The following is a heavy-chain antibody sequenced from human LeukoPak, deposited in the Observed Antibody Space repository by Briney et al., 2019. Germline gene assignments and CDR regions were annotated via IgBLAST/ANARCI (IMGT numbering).Heavy chain of an antibody. CDR1: GYTFTSYD. CDR3: ARGVAGNIAARRSWFYYYYMDV. V-gene: IGHV1-8*01. CDR2: MNPNSGNT. Sequence: ASVKVSCKASGYTFTSYDINWVRQATGQGLEWMGWMNPNSGNTGYAQKFQGRVTMTRNTSISTAYMELSSLRSEDTAVYYCARGVAGNIAARRSWFYYYYMDVWGKGTTVTVYS. D-gene: IGHD6-6*01. J-gene: IGHJ6*03.